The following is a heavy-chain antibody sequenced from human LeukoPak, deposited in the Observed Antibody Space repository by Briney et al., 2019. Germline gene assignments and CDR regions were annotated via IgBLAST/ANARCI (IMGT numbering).Heavy chain of an antibody. CDR1: GYSISSGYY. Sequence: SETLSLTCGVSGYSISSGYYWSWIRQPAGKGLEWIGRIYTSGRTNYNPSLKSRVTMSIDTSKNQFSLKLSSVTAADTAVYYCARDLDSYSSTWYPYSTGWYLDYWGQGTLVSVSS. CDR3: ARDLDSYSSTWYPYSTGWYLDY. D-gene: IGHD6-13*01. V-gene: IGHV4-4*07. CDR2: IYTSGRT. J-gene: IGHJ4*02.